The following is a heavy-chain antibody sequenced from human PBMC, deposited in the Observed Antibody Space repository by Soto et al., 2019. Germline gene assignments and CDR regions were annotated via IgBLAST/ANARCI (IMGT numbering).Heavy chain of an antibody. V-gene: IGHV1-46*03. J-gene: IGHJ6*03. D-gene: IGHD2-15*01. CDR1: GYTFTSYY. CDR3: ASNLGYCSGGSCYSDYYYYMDV. Sequence: QVQLVQSGAEVKKPGASVKVSCKASGYTFTSYYMHWVRQAPGQGLEWMGIINPSGGRTSYAQKFQGRVTMTRDTSTSTVYMELSSLRSEDTAVYYCASNLGYCSGGSCYSDYYYYMDVWGKGTTVTVSS. CDR2: INPSGGRT.